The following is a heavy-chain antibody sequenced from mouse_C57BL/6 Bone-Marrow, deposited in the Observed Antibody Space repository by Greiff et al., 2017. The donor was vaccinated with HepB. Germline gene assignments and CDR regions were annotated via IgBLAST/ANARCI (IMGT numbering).Heavy chain of an antibody. Sequence: EVQLQQSGPELVKPGASVKISCKASGYTFTDYYMNWVKQSHGKSLEWIGDINPNNGGTSYNQKFKGKATLTVDKSSSTAYMELRSLTSEDSAVYYCALYDYDWYFDVWGTGTTVTVSS. J-gene: IGHJ1*03. CDR2: INPNNGGT. CDR3: ALYDYDWYFDV. V-gene: IGHV1-26*01. CDR1: GYTFTDYY. D-gene: IGHD2-4*01.